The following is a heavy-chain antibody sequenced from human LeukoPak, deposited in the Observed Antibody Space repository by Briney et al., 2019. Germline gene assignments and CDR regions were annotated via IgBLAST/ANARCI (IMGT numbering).Heavy chain of an antibody. CDR1: LDPLINYIDYTNYK. CDR3: AREYSGIDY. CDR2: VSYSGST. Sequence: TETLSLTRTVSLDPLINYIDYTNYKWTWIRQPPGKGLEWIAYVSYSGSTNYNPSLKSRGTISADTSKNQFSLKLTSVTAADTAVYYCAREYSGIDYWGQGTLVSVSS. D-gene: IGHD5-12*01. J-gene: IGHJ4*02. V-gene: IGHV4-61*01.